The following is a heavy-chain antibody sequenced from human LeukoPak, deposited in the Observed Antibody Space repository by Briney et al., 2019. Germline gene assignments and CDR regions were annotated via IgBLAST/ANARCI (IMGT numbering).Heavy chain of an antibody. CDR3: TKGYYEPFDS. CDR2: ISDSGRT. V-gene: IGHV4-59*02. J-gene: IGHJ4*02. D-gene: IGHD3-22*01. Sequence: SETLSLTCTVSGASVNSYYWDWIRQPPGKGLEWIGCISDSGRTYYNPSLMSRVTTSLGTSNNQFSLRLTSVTAADSAMYYCTKGYYEPFDSWGQGTLVTVSS. CDR1: GASVNSYY.